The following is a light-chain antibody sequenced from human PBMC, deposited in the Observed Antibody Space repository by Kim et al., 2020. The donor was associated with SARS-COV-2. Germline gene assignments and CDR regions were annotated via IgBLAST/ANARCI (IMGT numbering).Light chain of an antibody. Sequence: GERATLSCRASQSVSSYLAWYQQKPRRAPSRLIYDTSNRATGIPARFSGSGSGTDFSLTISSLEPEDFAVYYCQQRSNWPVTFGPGTRLEIK. CDR1: QSVSSY. V-gene: IGKV3-11*01. CDR3: QQRSNWPVT. CDR2: DTS. J-gene: IGKJ5*01.